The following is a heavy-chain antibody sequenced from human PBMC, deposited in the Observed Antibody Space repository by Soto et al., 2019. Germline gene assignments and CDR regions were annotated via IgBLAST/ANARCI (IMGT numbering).Heavy chain of an antibody. Sequence: PGGSLRLSCAASGFTFSSYAMHWVRQAPGKGLEWVAVISYDGSNKYYADSVKGRFTISRDNSKNTLYLQMNSLRAEDTAVYYCARVRTYYYGSGSRHFDYWGQGTLVTVSS. J-gene: IGHJ4*02. D-gene: IGHD3-10*01. CDR2: ISYDGSNK. V-gene: IGHV3-30-3*01. CDR3: ARVRTYYYGSGSRHFDY. CDR1: GFTFSSYA.